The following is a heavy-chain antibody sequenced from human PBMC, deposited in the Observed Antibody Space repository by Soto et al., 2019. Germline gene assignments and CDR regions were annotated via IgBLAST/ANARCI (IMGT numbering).Heavy chain of an antibody. V-gene: IGHV3-30*18. CDR2: ISYDGSNK. Sequence: QVQLVESGGGVVQPGRSLRLSCAASGFTFSSYGMHWVRQAPGKGLEWGAVISYDGSNKYYADSVKGRFTIYRDNSKNPLYLQMNSLRAEDTAVYYCAKGALFNYVWGLHTPNWFDPWGQGTLVTVSS. J-gene: IGHJ5*02. CDR3: AKGALFNYVWGLHTPNWFDP. D-gene: IGHD3-16*01. CDR1: GFTFSSYG.